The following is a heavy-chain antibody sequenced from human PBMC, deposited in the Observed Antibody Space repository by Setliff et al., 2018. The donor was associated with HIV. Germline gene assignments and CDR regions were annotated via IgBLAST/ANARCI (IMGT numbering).Heavy chain of an antibody. J-gene: IGHJ4*02. CDR3: ARERRGFDY. CDR1: GYTFTSYG. CDR2: ISAYNGSS. Sequence: ASVKVSCKASGYTFTSYGISWVRQAPGQGLEWMGWISAYNGSSYFAQKLQDRVTMTSDTSTSTAYMELRSLRSDDTAVYYCARERRGFDYWGQGTLVTAPQ. V-gene: IGHV1-18*01.